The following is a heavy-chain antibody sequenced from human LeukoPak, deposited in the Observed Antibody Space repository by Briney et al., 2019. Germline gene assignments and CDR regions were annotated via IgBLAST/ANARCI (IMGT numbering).Heavy chain of an antibody. V-gene: IGHV3-7*01. J-gene: IGHJ4*01. CDR2: IQQYGGEK. D-gene: IGHD6-13*01. Sequence: GGSLRLSCSVSGFTFADYWMNWVRQAPGKGLEWVASIQQYGGEKSYVDSVKGRFTISRDNAKDSLYLQMSSLGAEDTAVYYCARDGTAAGLYFDLWGQGTLVTVSS. CDR1: GFTFADYW. CDR3: ARDGTAAGLYFDL.